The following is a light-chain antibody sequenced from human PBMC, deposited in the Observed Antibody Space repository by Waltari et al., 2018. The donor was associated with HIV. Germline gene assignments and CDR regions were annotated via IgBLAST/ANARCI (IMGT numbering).Light chain of an antibody. Sequence: EIVITPSPLSLRVTPGEPDSFTCSSSQSLLQSNGYKYLDWYLRKPGQSPQLLIYLGSNRAPGVSDRFSGSGSGTDFTLKISRVEAEDVGVYYCMQGLQTPYSFGQGTKLEIK. CDR2: LGS. CDR1: QSLLQSNGYKY. J-gene: IGKJ2*03. V-gene: IGKV2-28*01. CDR3: MQGLQTPYS.